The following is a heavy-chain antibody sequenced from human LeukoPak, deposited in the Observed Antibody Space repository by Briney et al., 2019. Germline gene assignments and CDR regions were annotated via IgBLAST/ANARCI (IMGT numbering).Heavy chain of an antibody. D-gene: IGHD6-13*01. Sequence: GGSLRLSCAASGFTFSSYAMHWVRQAPGKGLEWVAVISYDGSNRYYADTVKGRFTISRDNSKNTLYLQMHSLRAEDTAVYYCARGQYSSSWYDWFDPWGQGTLVTVSS. CDR3: ARGQYSSSWYDWFDP. J-gene: IGHJ5*02. CDR1: GFTFSSYA. V-gene: IGHV3-30-3*01. CDR2: ISYDGSNR.